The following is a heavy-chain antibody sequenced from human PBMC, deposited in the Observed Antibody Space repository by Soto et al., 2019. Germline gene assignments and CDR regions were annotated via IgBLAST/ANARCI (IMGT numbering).Heavy chain of an antibody. V-gene: IGHV1-18*01. J-gene: IGHJ4*02. CDR3: ARDLDGSGSYFTNY. Sequence: ASVKVSCKSSGYTFSSIGISWVRQAPGQGLEWMGWISPHKDDTYYAQRLQGRVTMTTDTSTSTAYMELRSLRSDDTAVYFCARDLDGSGSYFTNYWGQGTLVTVSS. CDR1: GYTFSSIG. CDR2: ISPHKDDT. D-gene: IGHD3-10*01.